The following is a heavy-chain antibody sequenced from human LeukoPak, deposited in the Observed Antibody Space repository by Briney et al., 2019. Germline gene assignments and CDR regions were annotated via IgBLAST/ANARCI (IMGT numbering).Heavy chain of an antibody. CDR2: IYYSGST. Sequence: SETLSLTCTVSGGSISSYYWSWIRQPPGKGLEWIGYIYYSGSTNYNPSLKSRVTISVDTSKNQFSLKLSSVTAADTAVYYCARSVDDILPFDYWGQGTLVTVSS. V-gene: IGHV4-59*01. CDR1: GGSISSYY. CDR3: ARSVDDILPFDY. D-gene: IGHD3-9*01. J-gene: IGHJ4*02.